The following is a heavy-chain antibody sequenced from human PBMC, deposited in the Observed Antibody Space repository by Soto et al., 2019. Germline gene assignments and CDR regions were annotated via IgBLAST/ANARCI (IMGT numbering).Heavy chain of an antibody. CDR2: INAGNGNT. Sequence: GASVKVSCKASEYTFTSYAMHWVRQAPGQRLEWMGWINAGNGNTKYSQKFQGRVTITRDTSASTAYMELSSLRSEDTAVYYCARDVAVAGNRANYYYYGMDVWGQGTTVTVSS. CDR3: ARDVAVAGNRANYYYYGMDV. V-gene: IGHV1-3*01. D-gene: IGHD6-19*01. CDR1: EYTFTSYA. J-gene: IGHJ6*02.